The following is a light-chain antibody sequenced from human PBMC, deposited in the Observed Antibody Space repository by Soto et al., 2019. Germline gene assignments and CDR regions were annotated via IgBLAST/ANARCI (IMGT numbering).Light chain of an antibody. CDR2: AAY. CDR1: QDIDIS. CDR3: QQDYNFPRT. V-gene: IGKV1-5*01. J-gene: IGKJ3*01. Sequence: IQMTQSPSTLSASVGDRITITCLASQDIDISLAWFQQRPGKAHKLLIYAAYGLNSGVTSTFSGSGSGTEFTLTISSLQPDDFATYYCQQDYNFPRTFGPGTKVEIK.